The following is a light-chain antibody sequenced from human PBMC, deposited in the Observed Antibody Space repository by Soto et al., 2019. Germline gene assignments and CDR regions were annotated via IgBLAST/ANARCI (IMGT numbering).Light chain of an antibody. V-gene: IGLV1-40*01. Sequence: QSVLTQPPSVSGAPGQRVTISCTGSSSNIGAGYDVLWYQQLPGTAPKLLIYGNSNRPSGVPDRFSGSKSGTSASLAITGLQAEDEADYYCQSYDSSLSGYVVFGGGTKVTVL. CDR2: GNS. CDR1: SSNIGAGYD. J-gene: IGLJ2*01. CDR3: QSYDSSLSGYVV.